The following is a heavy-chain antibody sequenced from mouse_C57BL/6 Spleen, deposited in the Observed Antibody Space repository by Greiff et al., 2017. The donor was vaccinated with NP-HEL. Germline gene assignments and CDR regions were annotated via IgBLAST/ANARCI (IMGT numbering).Heavy chain of an antibody. Sequence: EVKLQESGPGLVKPSQSLSLTCSVTGYSITSGYYWNWIRQFPGNKLEWMGYISYDGSNNYNPSLKNRISITRDTSKNQFFLKLNSVTTEDTATYYCARDLHYYGSSGGYWGQGTSVTVSS. CDR1: GYSITSGYY. V-gene: IGHV3-6*01. J-gene: IGHJ4*01. CDR3: ARDLHYYGSSGGY. D-gene: IGHD1-1*01. CDR2: ISYDGSN.